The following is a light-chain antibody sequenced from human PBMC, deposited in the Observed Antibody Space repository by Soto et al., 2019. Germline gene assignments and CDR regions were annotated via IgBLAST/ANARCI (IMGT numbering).Light chain of an antibody. CDR3: QQYNNWPRT. Sequence: EIVMTQSPATLSVSPGERATLSCRASQSVSSNLAWYQQKPGQAPRLLIYGASTRATVITARFSAGGTGTGLTLTISSLQSEDFAVYYCQQYNNWPRTFGQGTKVEIK. CDR2: GAS. J-gene: IGKJ1*01. CDR1: QSVSSN. V-gene: IGKV3-15*01.